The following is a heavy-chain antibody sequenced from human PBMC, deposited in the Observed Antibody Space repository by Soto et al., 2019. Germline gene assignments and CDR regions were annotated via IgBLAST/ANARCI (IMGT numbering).Heavy chain of an antibody. CDR2: IYYSGST. V-gene: IGHV4-30-4*01. Sequence: PSETLSLTCTVSGGSISSGDYYWSWIRQPPGKGLEWIGYIYYSGSTYYNPSLKSRVTISVDTSKNQFSLKLSSVTAADTAVYYCARANTVVTPSRAFDIWGQGTMVTGSS. CDR1: GGSISSGDYY. D-gene: IGHD2-21*02. CDR3: ARANTVVTPSRAFDI. J-gene: IGHJ3*02.